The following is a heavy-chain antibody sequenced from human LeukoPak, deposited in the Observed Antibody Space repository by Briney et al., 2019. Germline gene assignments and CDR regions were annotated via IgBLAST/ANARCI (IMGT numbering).Heavy chain of an antibody. D-gene: IGHD5-24*01. V-gene: IGHV1-46*01. CDR2: IGGST. Sequence: GASVKVSCKASGYTFSNYYIHWVRQAPGQGLEWMGIIGGSTNYAQKFQGRVTMTRDTSTRTVYMELSSLRSEDTAVYYCARVRDGYNDAYDIWGQGTMVTVHS. CDR1: GYTFSNYY. CDR3: ARVRDGYNDAYDI. J-gene: IGHJ3*02.